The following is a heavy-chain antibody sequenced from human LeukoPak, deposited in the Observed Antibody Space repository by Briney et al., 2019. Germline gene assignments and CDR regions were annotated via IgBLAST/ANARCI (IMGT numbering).Heavy chain of an antibody. J-gene: IGHJ4*02. CDR1: GFTFSSYG. CDR2: ISYDGSNK. Sequence: PGGSLRLSCAASGFTFSSYGMHWVRQAPGKGLEWVAVISYDGSNKYYADSVKGRFTISRDNSKNTLYLQMNSLRAEDTAVYYCAKVGDTAMVPFDYWGQGTLVTVSS. CDR3: AKVGDTAMVPFDY. V-gene: IGHV3-30*18. D-gene: IGHD5-18*01.